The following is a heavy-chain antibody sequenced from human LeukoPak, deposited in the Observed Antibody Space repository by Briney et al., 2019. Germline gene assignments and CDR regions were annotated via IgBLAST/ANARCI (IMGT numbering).Heavy chain of an antibody. CDR3: ARDLSMTMVVTRDALDI. Sequence: ASVKVSCKASGYSFTGYYMHLVRQAPGQGLEWMGRINPNSGGTNYAQKFQGRVTMTRDTSISTVYMELSSLRSYDTAVYYCARDLSMTMVVTRDALDIWGQGTMVTVSS. J-gene: IGHJ3*02. CDR2: INPNSGGT. CDR1: GYSFTGYY. D-gene: IGHD4-23*01. V-gene: IGHV1-2*06.